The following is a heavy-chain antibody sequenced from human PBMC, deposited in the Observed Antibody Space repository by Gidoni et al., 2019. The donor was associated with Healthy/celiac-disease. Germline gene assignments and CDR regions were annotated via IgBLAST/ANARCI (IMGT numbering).Heavy chain of an antibody. V-gene: IGHV3-15*01. CDR3: TTGSVAVAVFDYFDY. D-gene: IGHD6-19*01. CDR2: IKSKTDGGTT. CDR1: GFTFSNAW. Sequence: EVQLVESGGGLGKPGGSLRLSCAASGFTFSNAWMSWVRQAPGKGLEWVGRIKSKTDGGTTDYAAPVKGRFTISRDDSKNTLYLQMNSLKTEDTAVYYCTTGSVAVAVFDYFDYWGQGTLVTVSS. J-gene: IGHJ4*02.